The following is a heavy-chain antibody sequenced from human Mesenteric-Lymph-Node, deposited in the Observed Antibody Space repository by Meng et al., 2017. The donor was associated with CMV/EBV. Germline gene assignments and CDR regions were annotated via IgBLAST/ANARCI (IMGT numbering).Heavy chain of an antibody. Sequence: GESLKISCAASGFTFSGSAIHWVRQASGKGLEWVSRIRSKANSYATVYAASVKGRFNISRDDSKNTAYLQMNSLRGEDTAVYYCAKGYGMDVWGQGTTVTVSS. CDR1: GFTFSGSA. CDR3: AKGYGMDV. CDR2: IRSKANSYAT. V-gene: IGHV3-73*01. J-gene: IGHJ6*02.